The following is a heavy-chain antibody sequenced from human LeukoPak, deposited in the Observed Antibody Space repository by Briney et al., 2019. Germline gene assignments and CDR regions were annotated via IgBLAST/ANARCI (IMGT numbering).Heavy chain of an antibody. J-gene: IGHJ6*03. Sequence: SETLSLTCTVSGGSISSNYWSWIRQPPGKGLEWIGYIYYSGSTNYNPSLKSRVTISVDTSKNQFCLKLSSVTAADTAVYYCARDRSSGWSGDYIDVWGKGTTVTVSS. D-gene: IGHD6-19*01. V-gene: IGHV4-59*01. CDR3: ARDRSSGWSGDYIDV. CDR1: GGSISSNY. CDR2: IYYSGST.